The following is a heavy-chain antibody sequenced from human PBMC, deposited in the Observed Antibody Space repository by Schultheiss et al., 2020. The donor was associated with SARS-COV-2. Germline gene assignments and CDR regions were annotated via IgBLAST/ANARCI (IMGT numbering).Heavy chain of an antibody. D-gene: IGHD1-7*01. CDR3: ARDDNWNYGDGGPRDY. J-gene: IGHJ4*02. V-gene: IGHV3-23*01. Sequence: GGSLRLSCAASGFTFSNCAMSWVRQAPGKGLEWVSIITGSGDDTLYADSVKGRFTISRDNSKNTLFLQMNSLRADDTAVYYCARDDNWNYGDGGPRDYWGQGTLDTVSS. CDR1: GFTFSNCA. CDR2: ITGSGDDT.